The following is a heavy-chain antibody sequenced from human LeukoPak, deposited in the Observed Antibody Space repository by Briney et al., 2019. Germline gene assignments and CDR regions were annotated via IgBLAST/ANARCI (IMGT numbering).Heavy chain of an antibody. V-gene: IGHV3-30*18. CDR1: GFTFSSYG. J-gene: IGHJ4*02. CDR2: ISYDGSNK. CDR3: AKNGGWLQSTEYYFDY. D-gene: IGHD5-12*01. Sequence: GGSLRLSCAASGFTFSSYGMHWVRQAPGKGLEWVAVISYDGSNKYYADSVKGRFTISRDNSKNTLYLQMNSLRAEDTAVYYCAKNGGWLQSTEYYFDYWGQGTLVTVSS.